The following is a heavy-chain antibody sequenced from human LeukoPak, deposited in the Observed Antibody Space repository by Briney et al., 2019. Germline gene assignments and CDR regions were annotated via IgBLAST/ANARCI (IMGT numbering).Heavy chain of an antibody. V-gene: IGHV1-24*01. J-gene: IGHJ4*02. CDR2: FDPEDGET. CDR1: GYTLTELS. CDR3: AKGAGNTYYRFDS. D-gene: IGHD3-10*01. Sequence: ASVKVSCKVSGYTLTELSLHWVRQAPGKGLEWMGRFDPEDGETIYARKFQGRVTMTEDTSTDTAYMELSSLRSEDTAVYFCAKGAGNTYYRFDSWGQGTLVTVSS.